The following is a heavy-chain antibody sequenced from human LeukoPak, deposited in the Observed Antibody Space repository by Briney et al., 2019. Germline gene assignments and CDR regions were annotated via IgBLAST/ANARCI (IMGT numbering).Heavy chain of an antibody. CDR3: ARDLASEYYDFWSGYYVDY. J-gene: IGHJ4*02. CDR1: GYTFTGYY. Sequence: ASVKVSCKASGYTFTGYYMHWVRQVPGQGLEWMGWINPNSGGTNYAQKFQGRVTMTRDTSISTAYMELSRLRSDDTAVYYCARDLASEYYDFWSGYYVDYWGQGTLVTVSS. CDR2: INPNSGGT. V-gene: IGHV1-2*02. D-gene: IGHD3-3*01.